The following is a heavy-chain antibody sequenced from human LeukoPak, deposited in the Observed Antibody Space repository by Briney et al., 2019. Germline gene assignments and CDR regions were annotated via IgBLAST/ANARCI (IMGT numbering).Heavy chain of an antibody. CDR2: ISDDGGTI. CDR3: AKELYGNPSGY. V-gene: IGHV3-23*01. J-gene: IGHJ4*02. D-gene: IGHD2-8*01. Sequence: QTGGSLRLSCAASGFTLRSSAMSWVRQAPGKGLEWVSAISDDGGTISYAASVRGRFTISRDNAKNTLFLQMSSLRAGDTALYYCAKELYGNPSGYWGQGTRVTVSS. CDR1: GFTLRSSA.